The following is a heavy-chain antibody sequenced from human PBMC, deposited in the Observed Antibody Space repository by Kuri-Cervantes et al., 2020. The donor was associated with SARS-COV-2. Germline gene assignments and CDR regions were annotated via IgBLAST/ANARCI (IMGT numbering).Heavy chain of an antibody. CDR2: IYYSGST. CDR3: ARVMSTSSIAARPRPYYFDY. Sequence: SETLSLTCTVSGGPISSYYWSWIRQPPGKGLEWIGYIYYSGSTNYNPSLKSRVTISVDTSKNQFSLKLSSVTAADTAVYYCARVMSTSSIAARPRPYYFDYWGQGTLVTVSS. V-gene: IGHV4-59*01. D-gene: IGHD6-6*01. CDR1: GGPISSYY. J-gene: IGHJ4*02.